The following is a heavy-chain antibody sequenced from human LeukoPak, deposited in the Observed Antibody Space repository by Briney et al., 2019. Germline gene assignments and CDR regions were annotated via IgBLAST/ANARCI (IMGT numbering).Heavy chain of an antibody. CDR1: GYTFTSYA. CDR2: IIPIFGTA. V-gene: IGHV1-69*13. CDR3: ARVEDYYYYMDV. J-gene: IGHJ6*03. Sequence: SVKVSCKASGYTFTSYAISWVRQAPGQGLEWMGGIIPIFGTANYAQKFQGRVTITADESTSTAYMELSSLRSEDTAVYYCARVEDYYYYMDVRGKGTTVTVSS.